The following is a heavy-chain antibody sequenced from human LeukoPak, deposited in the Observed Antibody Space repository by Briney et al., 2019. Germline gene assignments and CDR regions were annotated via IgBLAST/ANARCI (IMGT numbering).Heavy chain of an antibody. Sequence: GGSLRLSCAASGFTFSSYWMHWVRQAPGKGLVWVSRINSDGSSTTHADSVKGRFTISRDKAKNTLYLQMNSLRAEDTAVYYCARDPSYSENLDYWGQGTLVTVSS. CDR3: ARDPSYSENLDY. CDR1: GFTFSSYW. V-gene: IGHV3-74*01. CDR2: INSDGSST. J-gene: IGHJ4*02. D-gene: IGHD1-26*01.